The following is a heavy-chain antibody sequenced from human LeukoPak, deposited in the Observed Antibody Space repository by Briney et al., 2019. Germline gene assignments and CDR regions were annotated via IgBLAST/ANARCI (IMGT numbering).Heavy chain of an antibody. CDR2: ISSSSSYT. CDR3: ARVLGGIRYFDWYNWFDP. V-gene: IGHV3-11*05. J-gene: IGHJ5*02. D-gene: IGHD3-9*01. Sequence: GGALRLTCAASGFTFIDYYMSWIRQPPGKELEWVSYISSSSSYTNYADSVKGRFIISTDNTNNTMYLQMNSLRDDDKAVYYCARVLGGIRYFDWYNWFDPWGQGTLVTVSS. CDR1: GFTFIDYY.